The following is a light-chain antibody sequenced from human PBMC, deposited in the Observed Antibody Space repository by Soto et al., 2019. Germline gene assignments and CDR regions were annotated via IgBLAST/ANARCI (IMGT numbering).Light chain of an antibody. J-gene: IGKJ4*01. CDR1: QSISTW. V-gene: IGKV1-5*03. CDR3: LQYSSYPLT. CDR2: KAS. Sequence: DIQMTQSPSTLSASVGDRVTITCRASQSISTWLAWYQEKPGKAPKLLIYKASTLESGVPSRFSGSGSGTEFSLTLSSLQLDEFATYYCLQYSSYPLTFGGGTKVEVK.